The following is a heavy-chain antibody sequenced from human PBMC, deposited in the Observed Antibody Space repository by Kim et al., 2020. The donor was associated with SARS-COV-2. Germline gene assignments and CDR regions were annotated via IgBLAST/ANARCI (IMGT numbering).Heavy chain of an antibody. CDR3: AKADSSGYYSAQNFDY. V-gene: IGHV3-23*01. CDR2: ISGSGGST. J-gene: IGHJ4*02. CDR1: GFTFSSYA. D-gene: IGHD3-22*01. Sequence: GGSLRLSCAASGFTFSSYAMSWVRQAPGKGLEWVSAISGSGGSTYYADSVKGRFTISRDNSKNKLYLQMNSLRAEDTAVYYCAKADSSGYYSAQNFDYWGQGTLVTVSS.